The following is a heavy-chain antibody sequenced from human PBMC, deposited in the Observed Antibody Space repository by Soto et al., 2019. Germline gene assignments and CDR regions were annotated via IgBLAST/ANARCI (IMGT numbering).Heavy chain of an antibody. CDR1: GGSFSGYY. V-gene: IGHV4-34*01. D-gene: IGHD3-9*01. CDR2: INHSGST. J-gene: IGHJ3*02. CDR3: ARAYYDILTGWDAFDI. Sequence: ASETLSLTCAVYGGSFSGYYWSWIRQPPGKGLEWIGEINHSGSTNYNPSLKSRVTISVDTSKNQFSLKLSSVTAADTAVYYCARAYYDILTGWDAFDIWGQGTMVTVSS.